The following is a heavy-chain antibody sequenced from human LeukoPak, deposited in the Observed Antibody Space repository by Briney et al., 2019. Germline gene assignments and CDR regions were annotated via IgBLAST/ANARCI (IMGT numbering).Heavy chain of an antibody. D-gene: IGHD1-26*01. V-gene: IGHV4-59*01. J-gene: IGHJ4*02. CDR1: GGSISSYY. CDR2: IYYSGST. Sequence: SKTLSLTCTVSGGSISSYYWSWIRQPPGKGLEWIGYIYYSGSTNYNPSLKSRVTISVDTSKNQFSLKLSSVTAADTAVYYCARFARAHVGLDYWGQGTLVTVSS. CDR3: ARFARAHVGLDY.